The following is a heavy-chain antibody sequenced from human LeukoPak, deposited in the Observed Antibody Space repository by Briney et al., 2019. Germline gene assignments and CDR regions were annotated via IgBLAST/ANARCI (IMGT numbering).Heavy chain of an antibody. CDR3: ARALPVGATFLDY. D-gene: IGHD1-26*01. Sequence: SETLSLTCTVYGGSISSSSYYWGWIRQPPGKGLEWIGSIYYSGSTYYNPSLKSRVTISVDTSKNQFSLKLISVTAADTAIYYCARALPVGATFLDYWGQGTLVPVSS. CDR2: IYYSGST. CDR1: GGSISSSSYY. V-gene: IGHV4-39*07. J-gene: IGHJ4*02.